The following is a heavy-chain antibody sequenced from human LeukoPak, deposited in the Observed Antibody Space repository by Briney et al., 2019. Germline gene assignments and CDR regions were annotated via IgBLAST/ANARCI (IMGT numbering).Heavy chain of an antibody. J-gene: IGHJ4*02. V-gene: IGHV3-33*01. CDR3: ARVDSPGHYSIGGTFFDY. CDR1: GFTFSSYG. CDR2: IWYDGSNK. D-gene: IGHD4-11*01. Sequence: PGGSLRLSCAASGFTFSSYGMHWVRQAPGKGLEWVAVIWYDGSNKYYADSVKGRFTISRDNSKNTLYLQMNSLRAEDTAVYYCARVDSPGHYSIGGTFFDYWGQRTLVTVSS.